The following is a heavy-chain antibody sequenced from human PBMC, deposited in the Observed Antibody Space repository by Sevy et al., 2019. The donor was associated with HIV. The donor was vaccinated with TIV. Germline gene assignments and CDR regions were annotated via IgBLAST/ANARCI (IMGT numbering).Heavy chain of an antibody. D-gene: IGHD2-15*01. V-gene: IGHV3-48*03. CDR1: GFTFSSYE. CDR2: FSSSGSTI. J-gene: IGHJ4*02. Sequence: GGSLRLSCAASGFTFSSYEMNWVRQAPGQGLEWVSYFSSSGSTIYYATSVKGRFTISRDNAKNSLYLQMNSLRAEDTAVYYCATASPRVADYWGRGTLVTVSS. CDR3: ATASPRVADY.